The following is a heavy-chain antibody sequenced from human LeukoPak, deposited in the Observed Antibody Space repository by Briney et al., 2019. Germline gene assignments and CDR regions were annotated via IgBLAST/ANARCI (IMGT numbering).Heavy chain of an antibody. CDR1: GFTVSTYW. D-gene: IGHD3-22*01. J-gene: IGHJ4*02. Sequence: GGSLRLSCEVSGFTVSTYWMHWVRQGPGKGLEWVARLSSDGRSTNYADFVKGRATISRDNAKNTLFLEMSGLRADDSAVYYCARSYNYRFDYWGQGTLVVVSS. CDR2: LSSDGRST. V-gene: IGHV3-74*01. CDR3: ARSYNYRFDY.